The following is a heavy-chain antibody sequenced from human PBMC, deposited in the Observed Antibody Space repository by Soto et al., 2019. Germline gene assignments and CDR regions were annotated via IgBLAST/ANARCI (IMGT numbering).Heavy chain of an antibody. CDR2: IYYSGST. CDR3: ARDATGSRAGDAFDI. CDR1: GGSISSGGYY. V-gene: IGHV4-31*03. D-gene: IGHD1-1*01. J-gene: IGHJ3*02. Sequence: PSETLSRTCTVAGGSISSGGYYCSWIRQHPGKVLEWIGYIYYSGSTYYNPSLKSRVTISVYSSKNQLPLKLSSVTAADTAVYSCARDATGSRAGDAFDIWAQGTMDTVSS.